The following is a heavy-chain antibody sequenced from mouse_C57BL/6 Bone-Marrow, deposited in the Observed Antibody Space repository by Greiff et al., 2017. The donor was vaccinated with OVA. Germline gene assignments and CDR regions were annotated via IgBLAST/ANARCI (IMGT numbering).Heavy chain of an antibody. CDR1: GYTFTSYW. Sequence: QVQLQQPGAELVRPGSSVKLSCKASGYTFTSYWMHWVKQRPIQGLEWIGNIDPSDSETHYNQKFKDKATLTVDKSSSTAYMQLSSLTSEDSAVYDCERGGELRLRGWYYFDYWGQGTTLTVSS. J-gene: IGHJ2*01. CDR2: IDPSDSET. CDR3: ERGGELRLRGWYYFDY. V-gene: IGHV1-52*01. D-gene: IGHD3-2*02.